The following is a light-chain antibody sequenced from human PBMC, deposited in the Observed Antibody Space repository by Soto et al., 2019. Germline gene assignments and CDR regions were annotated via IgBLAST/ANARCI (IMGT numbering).Light chain of an antibody. CDR2: SPS. CDR3: QRFGPSPPLP. CDR1: QGISNSY. Sequence: EMVLTQSPGTLSLSPGERATLSCRASQGISNSYFGWDQQTPGQAPRLLVFSPSSRAAGVQDSFSGSGSGTDFPLPIDRLEPHDFAVYYCQRFGPSPPLPFGPGTKVDF. V-gene: IGKV3-20*01. J-gene: IGKJ3*01.